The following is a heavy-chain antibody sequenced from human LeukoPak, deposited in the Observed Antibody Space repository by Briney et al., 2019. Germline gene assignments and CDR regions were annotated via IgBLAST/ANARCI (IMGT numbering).Heavy chain of an antibody. J-gene: IGHJ3*02. CDR1: GFTFGDYA. V-gene: IGHV3-49*03. Sequence: GGSLRLSCTASGFTFGDYAMSWFRQAPGKGLEWVGFIRSKAYGGTTEYAASVKGRFTISRDDSKSIAYLQMNSLKTEDTAVYYCTRAGRSLYGDYVAFDIWGQGTMVTVSS. CDR2: IRSKAYGGTT. CDR3: TRAGRSLYGDYVAFDI. D-gene: IGHD4-17*01.